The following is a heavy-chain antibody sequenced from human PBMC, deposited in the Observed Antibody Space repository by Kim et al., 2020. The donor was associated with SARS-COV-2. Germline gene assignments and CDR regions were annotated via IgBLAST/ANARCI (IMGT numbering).Heavy chain of an antibody. CDR3: ATVTTYYAMDV. D-gene: IGHD4-17*01. V-gene: IGHV1-3*01. J-gene: IGHJ6*02. Sequence: NTKSSQKFQDRVTITRDTSASTAYMELSSLRSEDTAIYYCATVTTYYAMDVWGQGTTVTV. CDR2: NT.